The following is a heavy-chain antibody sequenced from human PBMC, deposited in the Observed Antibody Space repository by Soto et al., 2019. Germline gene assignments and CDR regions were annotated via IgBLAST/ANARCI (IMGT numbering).Heavy chain of an antibody. CDR2: IYPGDSET. D-gene: IGHD3-10*01. CDR3: SITRHYHGAAFDA. CDR1: AYTFTNYS. V-gene: IGHV5-51*01. Sequence: PGASLKISCNGSAYTFTNYSIGWVRQMAGKGLECMGIIYPGDSETTYSPYFQGQVTFSVGKTLNTAYLQWSSLKASDTAIYYCSITRHYHGAAFDAWGHGTLFTSPQ. J-gene: IGHJ4*01.